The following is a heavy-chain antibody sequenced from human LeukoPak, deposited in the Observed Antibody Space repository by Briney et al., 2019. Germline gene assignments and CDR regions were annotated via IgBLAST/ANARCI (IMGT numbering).Heavy chain of an antibody. CDR2: MNPNSGNT. V-gene: IGHV1-8*01. Sequence: ASVKVSCKASGYTFTSYDINWVRQATGQGLEWMGWMNPNSGNTGYVQKFQGRVTMTRNTSISTAYMELSSLRSEDTAVYYCARVLYSSSTDNWFDPWGQGTLVTVSS. CDR3: ARVLYSSSTDNWFDP. D-gene: IGHD6-13*01. J-gene: IGHJ5*02. CDR1: GYTFTSYD.